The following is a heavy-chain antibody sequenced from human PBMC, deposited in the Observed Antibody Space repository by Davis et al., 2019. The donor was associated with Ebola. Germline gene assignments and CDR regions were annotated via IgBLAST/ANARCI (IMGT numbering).Heavy chain of an antibody. CDR2: IIPIFGTA. CDR1: GCTFSSYA. J-gene: IGHJ4*02. D-gene: IGHD6-19*01. V-gene: IGHV1-69*13. CDR3: ARDPYSNGWYYFDY. Sequence: AASVKVSCKASGCTFSSYAISWVRQAPGQGLEWLGGIIPIFGTANYAQKFQGRVTITADESTSTAYMELSSLRAEDTAVYYCARDPYSNGWYYFDYWGQGTLVTVSS.